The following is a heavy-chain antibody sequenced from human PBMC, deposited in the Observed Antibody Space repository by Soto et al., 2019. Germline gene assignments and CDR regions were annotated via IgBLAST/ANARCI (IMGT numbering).Heavy chain of an antibody. Sequence: QVQLVESGGGVVQPGRSLRLSCAASGFTFSSYGMHWVRQAPGKGLEWVAVIWYDGSNKYYADSVKGRFTISRDNSKNTLYLQMNSLRAEDTAVYYCARDLSYYGSGSYSGLDYWGQGTLVTVSS. J-gene: IGHJ4*02. CDR2: IWYDGSNK. V-gene: IGHV3-33*01. CDR1: GFTFSSYG. CDR3: ARDLSYYGSGSYSGLDY. D-gene: IGHD3-10*01.